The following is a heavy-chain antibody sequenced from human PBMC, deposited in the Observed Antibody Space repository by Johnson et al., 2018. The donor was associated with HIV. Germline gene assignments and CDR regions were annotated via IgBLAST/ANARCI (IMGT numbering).Heavy chain of an antibody. J-gene: IGHJ3*02. D-gene: IGHD3-10*01. CDR3: ARPIARGASDI. Sequence: VQLVESGGGLVQPGGSLRLSCTASGFTFSSNWMNWVRQAPGKGLEWVANIKEDGSEKYYVDSVRGRFTISRDNAKNSLYLQMNSLSAEDTAVYYCARPIARGASDIWGQGTMVTVSS. CDR2: IKEDGSEK. V-gene: IGHV3-7*05. CDR1: GFTFSSNW.